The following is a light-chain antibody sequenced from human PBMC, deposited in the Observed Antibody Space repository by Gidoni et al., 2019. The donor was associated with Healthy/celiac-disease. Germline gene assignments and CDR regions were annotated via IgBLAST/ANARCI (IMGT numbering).Light chain of an antibody. CDR1: QSVLYSSNNKNY. CDR3: QQYYSTPHT. V-gene: IGKV4-1*01. J-gene: IGKJ3*01. Sequence: DIVMNQSPDYLAVSLGERATINCKSSQSVLYSSNNKNYLAWYQQKPGQPPKLLIYWASTRESGVPDRFSVSGSGTDFTLTISSLQAEDVAVYYCQQYYSTPHTFXPXTKVDIK. CDR2: WAS.